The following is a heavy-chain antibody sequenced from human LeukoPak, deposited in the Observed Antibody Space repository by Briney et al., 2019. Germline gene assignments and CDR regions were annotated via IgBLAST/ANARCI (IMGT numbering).Heavy chain of an antibody. CDR1: GYSFPSYW. CDR2: MYPGDSDT. CDR3: ARGVNYDDRSGYDY. V-gene: IGHV5-51*01. Sequence: GESLQISCQGSGYSFPSYWIAWVRQMPGKGLEWMGIMYPGDSDTRYSPSFQGQVTISADKSISTAYLQWSSLKASDTAMYYCARGVNYDDRSGYDYWGQGTLVTVSS. J-gene: IGHJ4*02. D-gene: IGHD3-22*01.